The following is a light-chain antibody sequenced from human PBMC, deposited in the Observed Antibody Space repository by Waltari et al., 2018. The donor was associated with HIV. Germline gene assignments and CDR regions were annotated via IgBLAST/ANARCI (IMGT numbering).Light chain of an antibody. CDR1: SSDVGGYNY. V-gene: IGLV2-14*01. CDR2: EVS. J-gene: IGLJ1*01. CDR3: SSYTSTSTGV. Sequence: QSALTQPASVSGSPGQSITISCTGTSSDVGGYNYVSWYQQHPGKAPKFIIYEVSNRPSGVSKRFSGSKSGNTASLTISGLQAEDEADYYCSSYTSTSTGVFGTGTKVTVL.